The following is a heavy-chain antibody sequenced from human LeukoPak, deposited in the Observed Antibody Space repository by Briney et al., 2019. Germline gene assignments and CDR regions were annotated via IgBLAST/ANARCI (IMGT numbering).Heavy chain of an antibody. J-gene: IGHJ4*02. CDR1: GFTFSSYG. CDR3: AKGWKRTDY. CDR2: ISGSGGGT. Sequence: PGGSLRLSCAASGFTFSSYGMSWVRQAPGKGLEWVSVISGSGGGTYYADSVKGRFTISRDNSKNTVYLQMNSLRAEDTATYFCAKGWKRTDYWGQGTPVTVSS. D-gene: IGHD1-1*01. V-gene: IGHV3-23*01.